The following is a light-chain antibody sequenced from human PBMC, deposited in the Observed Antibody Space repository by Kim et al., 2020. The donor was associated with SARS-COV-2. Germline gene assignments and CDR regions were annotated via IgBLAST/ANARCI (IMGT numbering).Light chain of an antibody. CDR3: QVWDSSSDHVV. CDR1: NIGSKS. CDR2: YDS. Sequence: APGKPARITCGGNNIGSKSVHWYQQKPGPAPVLVIYYDSDRPSGIPERFSGSNSGNTATLTISRVEAGDEADYYCQVWDSSSDHVVFGGGTQLTVL. V-gene: IGLV3-21*04. J-gene: IGLJ2*01.